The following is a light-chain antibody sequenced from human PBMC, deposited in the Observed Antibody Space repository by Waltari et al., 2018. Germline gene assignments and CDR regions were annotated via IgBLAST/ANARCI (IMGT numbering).Light chain of an antibody. V-gene: IGKV4-1*01. CDR1: PSVLYGSNNPHL. CDR2: RAS. CDR3: QQYYQTPNT. Sequence: DIVLTQSPDSLAVSLGERDTLHCRTRPSVLYGSNNPHLLAWYQHKPGQPPKLLIFRASARESGVPDRFNGSVSGTDFTLTISDLQAEDVATYFCQQYYQTPNTFGRGTNLEI. J-gene: IGKJ2*01.